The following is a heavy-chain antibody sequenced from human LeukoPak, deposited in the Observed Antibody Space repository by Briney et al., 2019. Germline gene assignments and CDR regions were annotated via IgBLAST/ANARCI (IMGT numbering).Heavy chain of an antibody. J-gene: IGHJ6*03. CDR2: IYHSGST. V-gene: IGHV4-38-2*02. CDR3: ARRGPFYYGSGSVNYYYYYMDV. D-gene: IGHD3-10*01. CDR1: GYSISSGYY. Sequence: NTSETLSLTCTVSGYSISSGYYWGWIRQPPGKGLEWIGSIYHSGSTYYNPSLKSRVTISVDTSKNQFSLKLSSVTAADTAVYYCARRGPFYYGSGSVNYYYYYMDVWGKGTTVTISS.